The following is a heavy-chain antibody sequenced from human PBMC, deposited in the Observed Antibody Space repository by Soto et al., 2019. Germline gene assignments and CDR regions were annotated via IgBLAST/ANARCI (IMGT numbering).Heavy chain of an antibody. CDR2: IIPILGIA. V-gene: IGHV1-69*02. CDR1: GGTFSSYT. D-gene: IGHD2-15*01. J-gene: IGHJ4*02. CDR3: HTVKICSGGSCYGN. Sequence: QVQLVQSGAEVKKPGSSVKVSCKASGGTFSSYTISWVRQAPGQGLEWMGRIIPILGIANYAQKFQGRVKITADKSTSTAYMELSSLRSEDTAVYYCHTVKICSGGSCYGNWGQGTLVTVSS.